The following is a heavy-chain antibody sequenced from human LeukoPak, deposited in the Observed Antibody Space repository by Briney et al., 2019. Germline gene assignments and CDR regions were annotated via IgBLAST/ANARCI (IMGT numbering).Heavy chain of an antibody. CDR3: ARDSSSWYYRFDY. V-gene: IGHV3-11*01. D-gene: IGHD6-13*01. CDR2: ISSSGSTI. CDR1: GFTFSDYY. Sequence: GGSLRLSCAASGFTFSDYYMSWIRQAPGKGLEWVSYISSSGSTIYYADSVKGRLTISRDNAKNSLYLQMNSLRAEDTAVYYCARDSSSWYYRFDYWGQGTLVTVSS. J-gene: IGHJ4*02.